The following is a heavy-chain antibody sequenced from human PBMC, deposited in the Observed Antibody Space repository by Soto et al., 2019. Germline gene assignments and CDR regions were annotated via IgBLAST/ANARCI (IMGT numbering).Heavy chain of an antibody. J-gene: IGHJ5*02. D-gene: IGHD3-3*02. V-gene: IGHV4-4*02. Sequence: SETLSLTCAVSGGSINSGNWWSWVRQPPGKGLEWIGEIYHSGSTNYNPSLKSRVIISVDKSKNQFSLKLSSVTAADTAVYYCASPKIAFYNWFDPWGQGTLVTVS. CDR3: ASPKIAFYNWFDP. CDR2: IYHSGST. CDR1: GGSINSGNW.